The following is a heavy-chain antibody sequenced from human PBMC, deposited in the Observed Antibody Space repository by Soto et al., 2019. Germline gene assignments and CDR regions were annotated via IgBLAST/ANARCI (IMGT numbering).Heavy chain of an antibody. CDR2: IFTSGNT. V-gene: IGHV4-4*07. J-gene: IGHJ6*02. D-gene: IGHD6-6*01. Sequence: SETLSLTCTVSGGSMNDYYWSWIRQPAGKGLEWIGRIFTSGNTNYNPSLRSRLTMSVDTSTNQVSLRLTSVTAADTAVYYCASGRLVSRYYGLDVWGQGPRSPSP. CDR3: ASGRLVSRYYGLDV. CDR1: GGSMNDYY.